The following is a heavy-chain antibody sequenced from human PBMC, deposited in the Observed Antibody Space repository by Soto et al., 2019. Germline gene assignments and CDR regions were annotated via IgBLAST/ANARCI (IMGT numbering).Heavy chain of an antibody. D-gene: IGHD2-21*02. CDR3: ARGSDSSFDY. CDR1: GGTFSSYA. V-gene: IGHV1-69*13. J-gene: IGHJ4*02. CDR2: IIPIFGTA. Sequence: SVKVSCKASGGTFSSYAISWVRQAPGQGLEWMGGIIPIFGTANYAQKFQGRVTITADESKNQFSLQLNSVTPEDTAVYYCARGSDSSFDYWGQGSLVTVSS.